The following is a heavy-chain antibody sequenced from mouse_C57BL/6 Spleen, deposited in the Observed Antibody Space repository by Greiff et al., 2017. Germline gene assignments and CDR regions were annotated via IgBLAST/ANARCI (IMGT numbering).Heavy chain of an antibody. CDR1: GYTFTSYW. Sequence: VQLQQPGAELVRPGSSVKLSCKASGYTFTSYWMHWVKQRPIQGLEWIGNIDPSDSETHYNQKFKDKATLTVDKSSSTAYMQLSRLTSEDSAVYYCAREGYSNPNAMDYWGQGTSVTVSS. D-gene: IGHD2-5*01. CDR2: IDPSDSET. CDR3: AREGYSNPNAMDY. V-gene: IGHV1-52*01. J-gene: IGHJ4*01.